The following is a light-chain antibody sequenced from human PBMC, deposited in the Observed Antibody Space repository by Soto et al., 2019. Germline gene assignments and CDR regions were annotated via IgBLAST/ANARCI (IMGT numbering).Light chain of an antibody. Sequence: DLQMTQSPSSLSASVGDRVTITCRASQIISSFLNWYQQEPGKAPKLLIYGASSLQRGVPSRFSGGGSGTDFTLTIGSLQPADFATYYCQQSYSTPYTFGQGTELEIK. CDR1: QIISSF. J-gene: IGKJ2*01. CDR2: GAS. V-gene: IGKV1-39*01. CDR3: QQSYSTPYT.